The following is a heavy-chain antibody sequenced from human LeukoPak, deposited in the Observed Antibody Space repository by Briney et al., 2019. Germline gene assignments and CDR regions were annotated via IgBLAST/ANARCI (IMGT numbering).Heavy chain of an antibody. CDR1: GGSISSGDYY. CDR2: IYYSGST. D-gene: IGHD5-24*01. J-gene: IGHJ5*02. V-gene: IGHV4-30-4*08. CDR3: ARGKRWLQLSILMWFDP. Sequence: SETLSLTCTVSGGSISSGDYYWSWIRQPPGKGLEWIGYIYYSGSTYYNPSLKSRVTISVDTSKNQFSLKLSSVTAADTAVYYCARGKRWLQLSILMWFDPWGQGTLVTVSS.